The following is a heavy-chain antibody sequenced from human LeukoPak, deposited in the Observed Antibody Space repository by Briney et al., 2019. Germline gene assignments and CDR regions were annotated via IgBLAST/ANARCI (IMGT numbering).Heavy chain of an antibody. D-gene: IGHD5-12*01. J-gene: IGHJ4*02. CDR3: ARGSVDIVATSFAY. Sequence: GGSLRLSCPASGFTFISYEINWVGQAPGKGLEWVSYISSSGTAIYYADSVKGRFTISRDNAKNSLYLLMNSLIAEDTAVYYCARGSVDIVATSFAYWGQGTLVTVSS. CDR2: ISSSGTAI. CDR1: GFTFISYE. V-gene: IGHV3-48*03.